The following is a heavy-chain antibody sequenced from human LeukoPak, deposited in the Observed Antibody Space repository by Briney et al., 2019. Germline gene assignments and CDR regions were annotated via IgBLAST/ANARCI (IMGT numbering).Heavy chain of an antibody. CDR1: GFTFSDYY. CDR2: ISGSGGST. Sequence: PGGSLRLSCAASGFTFSDYYMSWIRQAPGKGLEWVSAISGSGGSTYYADSVKGRFTISRDNSKNTLYLQMNSLRAEDTAVYYCAKEQKESSSEFDYWGQGTLVTVSS. J-gene: IGHJ4*02. D-gene: IGHD6-6*01. V-gene: IGHV3-23*01. CDR3: AKEQKESSSEFDY.